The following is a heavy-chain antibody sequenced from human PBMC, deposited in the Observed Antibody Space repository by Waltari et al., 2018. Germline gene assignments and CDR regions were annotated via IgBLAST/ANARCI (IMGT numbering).Heavy chain of an antibody. CDR1: GGTFSSYA. CDR2: IIPIFGTA. V-gene: IGHV1-69*05. J-gene: IGHJ4*02. CDR3: AIGTTADYFDY. Sequence: QVQLVQSGAEVKKPGSSVKVSCKASGGTFSSYAISWVRQAPGQGLEWMAGIIPIFGTANYAQKFQGRVPIATDESTSTSYMALSSLRSDDTAVYYCAIGTTADYFDYWGQGTLVTVSS. D-gene: IGHD4-17*01.